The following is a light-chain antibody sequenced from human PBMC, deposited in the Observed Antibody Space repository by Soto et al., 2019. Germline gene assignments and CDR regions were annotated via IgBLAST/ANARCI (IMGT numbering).Light chain of an antibody. CDR2: AAS. CDR1: KSVSSS. V-gene: IGKV3-20*01. CDR3: QQYGSSPWT. Sequence: IVLTQSPVTLSLSPGERATLSCRASKSVSSSLAWYQQKPGQAPRLLIYAASNRATATPGRFSGSGSGTDFTLTISRLEPEDEAFYYCQQYGSSPWTFGQGTKVDIK. J-gene: IGKJ1*01.